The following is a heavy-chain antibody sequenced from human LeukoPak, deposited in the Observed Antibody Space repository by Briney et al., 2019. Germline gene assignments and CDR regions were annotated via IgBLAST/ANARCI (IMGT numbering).Heavy chain of an antibody. CDR2: INSDGSST. CDR3: ARVYDGYLDAFDI. CDR1: GFTFSSYW. V-gene: IGHV3-74*01. D-gene: IGHD5-24*01. J-gene: IGHJ3*02. Sequence: GGSLRLSCAASGFTFSSYWMHWVRQAPGKGLVWVSRINSDGSSTSYADSVKGRFTISRDNAKNTLYLQMNSLRAEDTAVYYCARVYDGYLDAFDIWGQGTMVTVSS.